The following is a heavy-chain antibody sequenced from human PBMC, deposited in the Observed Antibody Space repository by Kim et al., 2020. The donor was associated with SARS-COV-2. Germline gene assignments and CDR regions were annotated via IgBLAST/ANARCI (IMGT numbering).Heavy chain of an antibody. CDR2: IKQDGVDK. J-gene: IGHJ6*02. CDR3: ARERWAIVPGSSGNYYYYGFDV. CDR1: GFIFSNYY. Sequence: GGSLRLSCAASGFIFSNYYMNWVRQAPGKGLEWVAKIKQDGVDKNYVDSVKGRFTISRDNGKNSLYLQMNSLRAEDSAVYYCARERWAIVPGSSGNYYYYGFDVWGQGTTVTVSS. D-gene: IGHD3-10*01. V-gene: IGHV3-7*01.